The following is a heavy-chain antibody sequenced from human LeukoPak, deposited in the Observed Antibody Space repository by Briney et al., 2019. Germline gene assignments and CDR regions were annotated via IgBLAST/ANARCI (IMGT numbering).Heavy chain of an antibody. D-gene: IGHD5-12*01. CDR3: ARLLYSGYDLGDY. J-gene: IGHJ4*02. Sequence: PSETLSLTCAVYGGSFSGDFWSWIRQSPGKGLEWIGEINHSGSTNYNPSLKSRVTISVDTSKNQFSLKLSSVTAADTAVYYCARLLYSGYDLGDYWGQGTLVTVSS. CDR1: GGSFSGDF. V-gene: IGHV4-34*01. CDR2: INHSGST.